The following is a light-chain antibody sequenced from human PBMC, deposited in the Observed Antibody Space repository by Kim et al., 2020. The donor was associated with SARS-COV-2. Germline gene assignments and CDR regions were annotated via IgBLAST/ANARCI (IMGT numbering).Light chain of an antibody. CDR2: DAS. J-gene: IGKJ2*01. CDR1: QSFSGY. CDR3: QHRSNWPPST. Sequence: LSPRERSSRACRASQSFSGYLAWYHHKPGQAPRLLNYDASNRATAIPARFSGSGSGTDFTLTISSLEPEDFAVYYCQHRSNWPPSTFGQGTKLEI. V-gene: IGKV3-11*01.